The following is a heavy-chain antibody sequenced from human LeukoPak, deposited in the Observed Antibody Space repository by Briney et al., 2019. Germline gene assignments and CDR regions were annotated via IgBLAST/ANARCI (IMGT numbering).Heavy chain of an antibody. CDR2: ISYDGSNK. CDR3: ARVYSSSSGKNAFDI. V-gene: IGHV3-30*03. Sequence: GRSLRLSCAASGFTFSSYGMHWVRQAPGKGLGWVAVISYDGSNKYYADSVKGRFTISRDNSKNTLYLQMNSLRAEDTAVYYCARVYSSSSGKNAFDIWGQGTRVTVSS. D-gene: IGHD6-6*01. CDR1: GFTFSSYG. J-gene: IGHJ3*02.